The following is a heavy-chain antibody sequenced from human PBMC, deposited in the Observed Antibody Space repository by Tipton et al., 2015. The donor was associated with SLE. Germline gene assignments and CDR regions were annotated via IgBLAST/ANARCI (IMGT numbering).Heavy chain of an antibody. Sequence: GSLRLSCAASAFSVSAYHMTWVRQAPGKGLEWVSVNYFGGATDYADSVKGRFTFSRDSSENTLYLQMNGLRAEDTAVYYCARLERYSGYDWHFDLWGQGTLVTVSS. D-gene: IGHD5-12*01. CDR1: AFSVSAYH. J-gene: IGHJ4*02. V-gene: IGHV3-53*05. CDR3: ARLERYSGYDWHFDL. CDR2: NYFGGAT.